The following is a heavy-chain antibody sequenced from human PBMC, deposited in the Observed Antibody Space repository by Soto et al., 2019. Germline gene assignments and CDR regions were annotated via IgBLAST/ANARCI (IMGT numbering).Heavy chain of an antibody. Sequence: ASETLSLTCTVSGGSISSYYWSWIRQPPGKGLEWIGYIYYSGSTNYNPSLKSRVTISVDTSKNQFSLKLSSVTVADTAVYYCAKDVWVMYFDYWGQGTLVTVSS. CDR1: GGSISSYY. D-gene: IGHD3-16*01. J-gene: IGHJ4*02. CDR3: AKDVWVMYFDY. CDR2: IYYSGST. V-gene: IGHV4-59*01.